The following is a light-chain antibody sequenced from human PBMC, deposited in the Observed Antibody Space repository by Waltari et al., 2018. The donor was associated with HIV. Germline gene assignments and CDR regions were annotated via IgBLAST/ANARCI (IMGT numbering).Light chain of an antibody. CDR1: QIVGDY. CDR2: DAS. Sequence: EIVLTQPPPTLSLSPGETATISCRASQIVGDYLAWYQHKPGQSPRLLIYDASKRASGIPARFGGSGSGTDFTLTISSLDPEDFAVYYCQQHSTWPLITFGPGTTVDVK. V-gene: IGKV3-11*01. J-gene: IGKJ3*01. CDR3: QQHSTWPLIT.